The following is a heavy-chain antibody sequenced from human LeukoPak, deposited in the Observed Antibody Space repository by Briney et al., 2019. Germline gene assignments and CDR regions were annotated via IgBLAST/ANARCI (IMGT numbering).Heavy chain of an antibody. J-gene: IGHJ4*02. V-gene: IGHV1-2*02. D-gene: IGHD2-15*01. Sequence: ASVKVSCKASGYTFTGYYMHWVRQAPGQGLEWMGWINPNSGGTNYAQKFQGRVTMTRDTSISTAYMELSRLRPDDTAVYYCARDRGYCSGGSCYSDYWGQGTLVTVSS. CDR1: GYTFTGYY. CDR3: ARDRGYCSGGSCYSDY. CDR2: INPNSGGT.